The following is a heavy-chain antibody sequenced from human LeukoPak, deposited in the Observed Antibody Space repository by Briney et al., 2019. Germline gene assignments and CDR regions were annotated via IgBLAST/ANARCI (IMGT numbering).Heavy chain of an antibody. CDR2: IFSSGNT. Sequence: SETLSLTCTVSGGSIDNYYWSWIRQPAGKGLEWIGRIFSSGNTNYNPSLKSRVTISVDTSKNQFSLKLSSVTAADTAVYYCVRPDDNSFDFWGQGTMVTVSS. CDR1: GGSIDNYY. J-gene: IGHJ3*01. D-gene: IGHD3-9*01. V-gene: IGHV4-4*07. CDR3: VRPDDNSFDF.